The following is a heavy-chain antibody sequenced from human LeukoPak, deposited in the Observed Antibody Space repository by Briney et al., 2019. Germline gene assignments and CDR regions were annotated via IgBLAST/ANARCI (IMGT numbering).Heavy chain of an antibody. CDR1: GYTFTGYY. D-gene: IGHD6-19*01. J-gene: IGHJ6*02. CDR2: INPNSGGT. Sequence: ASVTVSCKASGYTFTGYYMHWVRQAPGQGLEWMGWINPNSGGTNYAQKFQGRVTMTRDTSISTAYMELSRLRSDDTAVYYCARGAVVTYGMDVWGQGTTVTVSS. CDR3: ARGAVVTYGMDV. V-gene: IGHV1-2*02.